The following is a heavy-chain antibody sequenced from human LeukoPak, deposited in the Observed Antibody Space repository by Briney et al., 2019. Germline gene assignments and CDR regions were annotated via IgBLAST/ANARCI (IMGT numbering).Heavy chain of an antibody. J-gene: IGHJ4*02. D-gene: IGHD3-10*01. Sequence: GASVKVSCKASGYTFTCYDINWVRQATGQGLEWMGWMNPNSGNTGYAQKFQGRVTMTRNTSISTAYMELSSLRSEDTAVYYCARAHTMVRGVMTFRYWGQGTLVTVSS. CDR3: ARAHTMVRGVMTFRY. CDR1: GYTFTCYD. V-gene: IGHV1-8*01. CDR2: MNPNSGNT.